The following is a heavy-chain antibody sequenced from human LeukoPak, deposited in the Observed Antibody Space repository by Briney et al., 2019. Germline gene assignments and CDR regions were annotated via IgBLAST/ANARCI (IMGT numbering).Heavy chain of an antibody. CDR1: GFTFSNYA. CDR2: IDWNSGMI. J-gene: IGHJ4*02. Sequence: GGSLGLSCAASGFTFSNYAMHWVRQTPGKGLEWVSAIDWNSGMIDYADSVEGRFTISRDNAKRSLYLQMSNLRVEDTAFYYCAKASSHRPWGPLDYWGRGSLVTVSS. V-gene: IGHV3-9*01. CDR3: AKASSHRPWGPLDY. D-gene: IGHD7-27*01.